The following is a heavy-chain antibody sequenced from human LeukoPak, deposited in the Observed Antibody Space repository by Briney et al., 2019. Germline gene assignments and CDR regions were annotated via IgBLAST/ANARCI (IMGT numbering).Heavy chain of an antibody. CDR2: ISGSGGST. CDR3: AKVPTYYYDSSGYYFDY. V-gene: IGHV3-23*01. J-gene: IGHJ4*02. Sequence: GGSLRLSCAASGFTFSSYAMSWVRQAPGKGLEWVSAISGSGGSTYYADSVKGRFTVSRDNSKNTLYLQMNSLRAEDTAVYYCAKVPTYYYDSSGYYFDYWGQGTLVTVSS. D-gene: IGHD3-22*01. CDR1: GFTFSSYA.